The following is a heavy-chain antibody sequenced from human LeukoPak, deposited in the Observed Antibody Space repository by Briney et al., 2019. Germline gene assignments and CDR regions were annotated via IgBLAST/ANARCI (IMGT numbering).Heavy chain of an antibody. Sequence: PGGSLRLSCPASGFTFSSYWMSWVRQAPGKGLEWVANIKQDGSEKYYVDSVKGRFTISRDNAKNTLYLQMNSLRVEDTAVYYCASASSHRIAAGGDYWGQGTLVTVSS. CDR2: IKQDGSEK. D-gene: IGHD6-13*01. CDR1: GFTFSSYW. CDR3: ASASSHRIAAGGDY. V-gene: IGHV3-7*01. J-gene: IGHJ4*02.